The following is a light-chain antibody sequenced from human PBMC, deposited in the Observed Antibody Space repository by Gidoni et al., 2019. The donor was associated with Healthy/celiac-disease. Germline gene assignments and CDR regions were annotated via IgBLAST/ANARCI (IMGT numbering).Light chain of an antibody. CDR1: SSNIGAGYD. Sequence: QSELTQPPSVSAAPGQRVTISCTGSSSNIGAGYDVHWYQQLPGTAPKLLIYGNSNRPSGVPDRFSGSKSGTSASLAITGLQAEDEADYYCQSYDSSLSGYVVFGGGTKLTVL. CDR2: GNS. V-gene: IGLV1-40*01. CDR3: QSYDSSLSGYVV. J-gene: IGLJ2*01.